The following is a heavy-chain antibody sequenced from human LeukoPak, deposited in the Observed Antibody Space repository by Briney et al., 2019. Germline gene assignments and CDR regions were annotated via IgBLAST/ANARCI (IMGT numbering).Heavy chain of an antibody. V-gene: IGHV3-30-3*01. Sequence: GGSLRLSCVASGFTFSSYAMHWVRQAPGKGLEWVAVISYDGSNKYYADSVKGRFTISRDNSKNTLYLQMNSLRAEDTAVYYCARDLLALYDFWSGYYFDYWGQGTLVTVSS. J-gene: IGHJ4*02. CDR3: ARDLLALYDFWSGYYFDY. CDR2: ISYDGSNK. CDR1: GFTFSSYA. D-gene: IGHD3-3*01.